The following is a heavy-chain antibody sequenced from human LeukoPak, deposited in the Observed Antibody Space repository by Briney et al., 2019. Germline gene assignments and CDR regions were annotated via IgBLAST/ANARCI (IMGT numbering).Heavy chain of an antibody. V-gene: IGHV4-34*01. CDR3: ARGSWFDP. J-gene: IGHJ5*02. Sequence: PSETLSLTCAVYGGSFSGYYWSWIRQPPGKGLEWIGEINHSGSTNYNPSLKSRVTISVDTSKNQFSLKLSSVTAADTAVYYCARGSWFDPWGQGTLVTVS. CDR2: INHSGST. CDR1: GGSFSGYY.